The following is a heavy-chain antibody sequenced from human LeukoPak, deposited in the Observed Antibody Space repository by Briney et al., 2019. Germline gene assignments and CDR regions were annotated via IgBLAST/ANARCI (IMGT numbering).Heavy chain of an antibody. CDR2: IHTSGST. D-gene: IGHD1-26*01. CDR3: SRESGPYSPFGH. CDR1: GGSISSYY. J-gene: IGHJ4*02. Sequence: SETLSLTCTVSGGSISSYYWSWIRQPAGKGLEWIGRIHTSGSTNYNASLKSRVTMSVDTSKNQFSLKLSSVTAADTAVYYCSRESGPYSPFGHWGQGILVTVTT. V-gene: IGHV4-4*07.